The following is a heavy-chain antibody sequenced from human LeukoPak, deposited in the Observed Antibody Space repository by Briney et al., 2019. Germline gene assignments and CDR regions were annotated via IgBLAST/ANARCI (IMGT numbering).Heavy chain of an antibody. V-gene: IGHV1-69*04. D-gene: IGHD2-21*02. CDR3: AKHIVVVTAIQRFDP. J-gene: IGHJ5*02. CDR2: IIPILGIA. CDR1: GYTFTSYA. Sequence: ASVKVSCKASGYTFTSYAISWVRQAPGQGLEWMGRIIPILGIANYAQKFQGRVTITADKSTSTAYMELSSLRSEDTAVYYCAKHIVVVTAIQRFDPWGQGTLVTVSS.